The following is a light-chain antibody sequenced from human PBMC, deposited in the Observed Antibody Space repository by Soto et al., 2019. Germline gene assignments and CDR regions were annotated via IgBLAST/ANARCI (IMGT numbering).Light chain of an antibody. J-gene: IGLJ1*01. CDR1: SSDVGGYNY. CDR3: SSYTSSSNPYV. V-gene: IGLV2-14*01. Sequence: QSVLTQPASVSGSPGQSITISCTGTSSDVGGYNYVSWYQQHPGKAPKLMIYDVSNRPSGVSNRFSGSKSGNTASLTISGLQADDEADYYCSSYTSSSNPYVFGTGTKVTVL. CDR2: DVS.